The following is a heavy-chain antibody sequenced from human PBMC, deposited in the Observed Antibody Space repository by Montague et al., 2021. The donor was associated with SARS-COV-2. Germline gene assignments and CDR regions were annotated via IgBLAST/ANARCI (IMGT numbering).Heavy chain of an antibody. CDR2: VYHSGTT. Sequence: SETLSLTCTVSGGSISRYYWNWIRQPPGKGLEWIGSVYHSGTTYXNPSLQSRLTMSIDTSTNQFSLRLTSVTAADTAVFFCVREKAGGLRNVFDIWGQGTTVTVSS. J-gene: IGHJ3*02. D-gene: IGHD5-24*01. CDR3: VREKAGGLRNVFDI. V-gene: IGHV4-59*04. CDR1: GGSISRYY.